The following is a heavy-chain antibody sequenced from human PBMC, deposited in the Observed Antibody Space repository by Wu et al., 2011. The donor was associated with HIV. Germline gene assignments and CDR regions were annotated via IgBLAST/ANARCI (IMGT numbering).Heavy chain of an antibody. D-gene: IGHD3-22*01. J-gene: IGHJ4*02. Sequence: QVQLVQSGAEVREPGSSVKVSCQASGGTLRKYAFSWVRQAPGQGLEWVGGIVPVLGGSDYAQKFRGRFTITADESRTTVHMEMRSLRSDDTAVYYCARGWEGNKNSGYKYHYFDHWGQGTLVAVSS. CDR1: GGTLRKYA. V-gene: IGHV1-69*11. CDR2: IVPVLGGS. CDR3: ARGWEGNKNSGYKYHYFDH.